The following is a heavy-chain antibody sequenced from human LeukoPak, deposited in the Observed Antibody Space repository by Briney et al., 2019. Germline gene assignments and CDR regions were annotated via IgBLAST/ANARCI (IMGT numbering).Heavy chain of an antibody. J-gene: IGHJ4*02. V-gene: IGHV3-23*01. Sequence: QPGGSLRLSCAASGFTFSSYAMNWVRQAPGKGLEWGSSITNTGGSTYYSASVKGRFTISRDNYNNTLLLQMNSLRAEDTAVYFCARLIPTRGWYEDYWGQGTLATVSS. D-gene: IGHD6-19*01. CDR3: ARLIPTRGWYEDY. CDR2: ITNTGGST. CDR1: GFTFSSYA.